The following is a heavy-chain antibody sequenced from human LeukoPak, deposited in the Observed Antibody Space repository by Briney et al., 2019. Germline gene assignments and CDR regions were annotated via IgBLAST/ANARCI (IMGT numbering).Heavy chain of an antibody. D-gene: IGHD6-19*01. J-gene: IGHJ3*02. CDR2: ISSSGSTI. CDR3: ARDAEQWLFAFDI. V-gene: IGHV3-48*03. Sequence: GGSLRLSCAASGFTFSSYEMNWVRQAPGKGLEWVSYISSSGSTIYYPDSVKGRFTISRDNAKNSLYLQMNSLRAEDTAVYYCARDAEQWLFAFDIWGQGTMVTVSS. CDR1: GFTFSSYE.